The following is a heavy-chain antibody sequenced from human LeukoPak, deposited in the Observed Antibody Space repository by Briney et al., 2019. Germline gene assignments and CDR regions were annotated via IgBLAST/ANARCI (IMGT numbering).Heavy chain of an antibody. CDR1: GYTFTSYD. CDR2: MNPNSGNT. J-gene: IGHJ5*02. Sequence: GASVKVSCKASGYTFTSYDINWVRQATGQGLEWMGWMNPNSGNTGYAQKFQGRVTITRNTSISTAYMELSSLRSEDTAVYYCARGKGSGWYRRDWFDLWGQGTLVTVSS. CDR3: ARGKGSGWYRRDWFDL. V-gene: IGHV1-8*03. D-gene: IGHD6-19*01.